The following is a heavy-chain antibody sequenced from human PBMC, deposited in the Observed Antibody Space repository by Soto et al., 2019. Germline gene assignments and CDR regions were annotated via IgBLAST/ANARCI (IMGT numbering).Heavy chain of an antibody. Sequence: QVQLQESGPGLVKPSQTLSLTCTVSGGSISSGGYYWSWIRQHPGKGLEWIGYIYYSGSTYYNPSLKSRVPISVDTSKNQFSLKLSSVTAADTAVYYCARDRSLYYYDSSGYYFDPNWFDPWGQGTLVTVSS. J-gene: IGHJ5*02. D-gene: IGHD3-22*01. CDR2: IYYSGST. CDR3: ARDRSLYYYDSSGYYFDPNWFDP. V-gene: IGHV4-31*03. CDR1: GGSISSGGYY.